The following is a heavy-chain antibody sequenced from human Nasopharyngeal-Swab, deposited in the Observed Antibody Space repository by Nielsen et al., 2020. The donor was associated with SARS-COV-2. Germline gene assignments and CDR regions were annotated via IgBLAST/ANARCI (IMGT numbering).Heavy chain of an antibody. J-gene: IGHJ4*02. D-gene: IGHD3-10*01. V-gene: IGHV3-33*08. CDR2: IWYDGSNK. CDR1: GFTFSSYG. Sequence: GESLKISCAAPGFTFSSYGMHWVRQAPGKGLEWVAVIWYDGSNKYYADSVKGRFTISRDNSKNTLYLQMNSLRAEDTAVYYCAREGSPMVRGVAIDYWGQGTLVTVSS. CDR3: AREGSPMVRGVAIDY.